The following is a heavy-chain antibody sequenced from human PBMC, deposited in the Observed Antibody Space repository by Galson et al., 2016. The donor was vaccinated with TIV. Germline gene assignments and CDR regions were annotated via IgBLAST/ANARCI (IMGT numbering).Heavy chain of an antibody. CDR2: ISPYNGRT. CDR1: GYTFINLG. CDR3: ARDWAPMTAVASFWFDP. J-gene: IGHJ5*02. V-gene: IGHV1-18*01. D-gene: IGHD4-23*01. Sequence: SVKVSCKASGYTFINLGISWLRQAPGQGLEWMGWISPYNGRTKYSQKFQGRVTLTTGSVTSSADMELRSLRSDDTAVYFCARDWAPMTAVASFWFDPWGPGTLVTVSS.